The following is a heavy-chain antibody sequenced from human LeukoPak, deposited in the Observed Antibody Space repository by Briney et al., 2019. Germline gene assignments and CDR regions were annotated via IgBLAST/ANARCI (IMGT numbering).Heavy chain of an antibody. D-gene: IGHD2-2*01. CDR2: INHSGST. Sequence: PSETLSLTCTVSGGSISSSSYYWGWIRQPPGKGLEWIGEINHSGSTNYNPSLKSRVTISVDTSKNQFSLKLSSVTAADTAVYYCARVPLRGPAVRNYWGQGTLVTVSS. J-gene: IGHJ4*02. V-gene: IGHV4-39*07. CDR3: ARVPLRGPAVRNY. CDR1: GGSISSSSYY.